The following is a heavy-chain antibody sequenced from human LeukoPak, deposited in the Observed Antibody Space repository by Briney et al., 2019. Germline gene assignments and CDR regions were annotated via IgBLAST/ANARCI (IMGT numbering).Heavy chain of an antibody. Sequence: GGSLRLSCAASGFTFSNYAMSWVRQAPGKGLEWVSAITGSGGNTYYADSVKGRFTISRDNSKNTVFLQMTSLRAEDTAVYYCAKWGDYDVLTGYYVSDYWGQGTLVTVSS. CDR2: ITGSGGNT. V-gene: IGHV3-23*01. D-gene: IGHD3-9*01. CDR3: AKWGDYDVLTGYYVSDY. J-gene: IGHJ4*02. CDR1: GFTFSNYA.